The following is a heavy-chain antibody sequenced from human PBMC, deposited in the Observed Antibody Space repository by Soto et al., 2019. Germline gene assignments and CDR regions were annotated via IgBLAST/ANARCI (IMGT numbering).Heavy chain of an antibody. J-gene: IGHJ4*02. CDR2: IWYDGSNK. CDR1: GFTFSSYG. V-gene: IGHV3-33*01. D-gene: IGHD3-3*01. CDR3: ARELRRSSVTIFGVVIIPGGFDY. Sequence: GGSLRLSCAASGFTFSSYGMHWVRQAPGKGLEWVAVIWYDGSNKYYADSVKGRFTISRDNSKNTLYLQMNSLRAEDTAVYYCARELRRSSVTIFGVVIIPGGFDYWGQGTLVTVSS.